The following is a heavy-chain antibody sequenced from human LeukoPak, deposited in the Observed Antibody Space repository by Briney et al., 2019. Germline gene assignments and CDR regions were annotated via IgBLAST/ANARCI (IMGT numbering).Heavy chain of an antibody. D-gene: IGHD3-9*01. V-gene: IGHV3-15*01. CDR1: GFTFSNAW. CDR3: TTGNILTGYYEFRPDY. Sequence: GGSLRLSCAASGFTFSNAWMSWVRQAPGKGLEWVGRIKSKTDGGTTDYAAPVKGRFTISRDDSKNTLYLQMNSLKTEDTAVYYCTTGNILTGYYEFRPDYWGQGTLVTVSS. J-gene: IGHJ4*02. CDR2: IKSKTDGGTT.